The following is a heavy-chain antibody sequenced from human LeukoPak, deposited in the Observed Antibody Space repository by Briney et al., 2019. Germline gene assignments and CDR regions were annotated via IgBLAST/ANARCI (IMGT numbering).Heavy chain of an antibody. CDR3: ARDLGLRFLDV. J-gene: IGHJ6*02. CDR1: GGSFSGYY. CDR2: INHSRST. D-gene: IGHD5-12*01. V-gene: IGHV4-34*01. Sequence: SETLSLTCAVYGGSFSGYYWSWIRQPPGKGLEWIGEINHSRSTNYNPSLKSRVTISVDTSKNQFSLKLSSVTAADTAVYYCARDLGLRFLDVWGQGTTVTVSS.